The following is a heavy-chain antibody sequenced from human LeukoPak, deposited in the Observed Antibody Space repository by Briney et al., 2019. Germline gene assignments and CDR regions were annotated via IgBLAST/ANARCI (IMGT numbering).Heavy chain of an antibody. CDR3: AKSDWFDP. V-gene: IGHV3-74*01. CDR2: IKSDGSST. Sequence: GGSLRLSCAASGFTFSIYSMHWVRQAPGKGLVWVSRIKSDGSSTSYADSVKGRFTISRDNARNTLYLQMDSLRVEDTAVYYCAKSDWFDPWGQGTLVTVSS. CDR1: GFTFSIYS. J-gene: IGHJ5*02.